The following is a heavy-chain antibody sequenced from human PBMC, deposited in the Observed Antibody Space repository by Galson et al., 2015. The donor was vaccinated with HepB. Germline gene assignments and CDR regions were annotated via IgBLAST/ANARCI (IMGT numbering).Heavy chain of an antibody. Sequence: SLRLSCAASGFTFSSYGMHWVRQAPGKGLEWVAVIWYDGSNKYYADSVKGRFTISRDNSKNTLYLQMNSLRAEDTAVYYCARSPSGSYSGYYYGMDVWGQGTTVTVSS. V-gene: IGHV3-33*08. CDR1: GFTFSSYG. CDR3: ARSPSGSYSGYYYGMDV. D-gene: IGHD3-10*01. CDR2: IWYDGSNK. J-gene: IGHJ6*02.